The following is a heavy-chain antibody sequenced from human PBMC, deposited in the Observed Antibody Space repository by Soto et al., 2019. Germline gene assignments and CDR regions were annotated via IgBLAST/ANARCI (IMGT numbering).Heavy chain of an antibody. D-gene: IGHD3-3*02. V-gene: IGHV4-31*03. CDR1: GGSISSGGYY. J-gene: IGHJ5*02. Sequence: SETLSLTCTVSGGSISSGGYYWSWIRQHPVKGLEWIGNIYYSENSHYSPSLRSRLTISIDTSKNQFSLRLSSVTAADTAVYYCARERQPYISSQGVWFGPWGQGTLVTVSS. CDR3: ARERQPYISSQGVWFGP. CDR2: IYYSENS.